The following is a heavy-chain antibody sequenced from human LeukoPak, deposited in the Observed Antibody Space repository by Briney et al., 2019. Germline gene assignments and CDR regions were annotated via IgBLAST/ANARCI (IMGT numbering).Heavy chain of an antibody. V-gene: IGHV3-23*01. CDR1: GFTFSSYA. CDR2: ISGSGGST. CDR3: AKGLAAAGRPLFDY. J-gene: IGHJ4*02. D-gene: IGHD6-13*01. Sequence: GRSLRLFCAASGFTFSSYAMSWVRQAPGKGLEWVSAISGSGGSTYYADSVKGRFTISRDNSKNTLYLQMNSLRAEDTAVYYCAKGLAAAGRPLFDYWGQGTLVTVSS.